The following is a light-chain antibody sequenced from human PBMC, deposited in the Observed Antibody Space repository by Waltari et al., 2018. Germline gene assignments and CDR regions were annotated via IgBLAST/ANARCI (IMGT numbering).Light chain of an antibody. CDR2: KSS. CDR1: QSIRNW. J-gene: IGKJ4*02. V-gene: IGKV1-5*03. CDR3: QQYKSYSLRK. Sequence: DIQMTQSPSTLAASGRDRLPINCRARQSIRNWLAWYQKKPAKVPKLLIDKSSSLESGVPPWFSGSSSETEFTLTFSSLQAGDFASYYGQQYKSYSLRKFGGGTKVEIK.